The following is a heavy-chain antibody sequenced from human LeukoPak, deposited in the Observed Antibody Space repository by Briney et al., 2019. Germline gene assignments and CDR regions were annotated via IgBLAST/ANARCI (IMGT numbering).Heavy chain of an antibody. Sequence: GGALQISYHASGSCITSDWIGWGRRQPGKGGGGRGIIYRGGCDSRYSPSFQGHVTMSADKSINTAYLQWSSLKASDTAMYYCARSLVGRPRPMTWYFDLWGRGTLVTVSS. J-gene: IGHJ2*01. V-gene: IGHV5-51*01. D-gene: IGHD1-26*01. CDR3: ARSLVGRPRPMTWYFDL. CDR2: IYRGGCDS. CDR1: GSCITSDW.